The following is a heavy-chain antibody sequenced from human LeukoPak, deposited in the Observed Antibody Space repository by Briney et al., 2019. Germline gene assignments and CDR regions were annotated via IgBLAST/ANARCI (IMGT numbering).Heavy chain of an antibody. CDR3: ARGFDYGDGFDY. CDR1: GFSLSNHY. D-gene: IGHD4-17*01. Sequence: GGSLRLSCAASGFSLSNHYMDWVRQAPGKGLEWVGRTRNRADSYTTEYAASVRGRFTISRDDSKNSLFLQMNSLKTEDTAVYFCARGFDYGDGFDYWGQGTLVTVSS. CDR2: TRNRADSYTT. J-gene: IGHJ4*02. V-gene: IGHV3-72*01.